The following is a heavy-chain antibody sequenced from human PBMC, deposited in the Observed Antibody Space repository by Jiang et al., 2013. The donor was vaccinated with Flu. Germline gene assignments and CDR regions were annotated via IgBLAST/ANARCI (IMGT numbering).Heavy chain of an antibody. CDR1: GGSMSSYY. Sequence: LLKPSETLSVTCTVSGGSMSSYYWSWIRQPPGKGLEWIGYIYYSGSTNYNPSLKSRVTISVDTSKNQFSLKLSSVTAADTAVFYCARGSSSWASGLFDIWGQGTTVTVSS. D-gene: IGHD6-13*01. V-gene: IGHV4-59*01. CDR3: ARGSSSWASGLFDI. J-gene: IGHJ3*02. CDR2: IYYSGST.